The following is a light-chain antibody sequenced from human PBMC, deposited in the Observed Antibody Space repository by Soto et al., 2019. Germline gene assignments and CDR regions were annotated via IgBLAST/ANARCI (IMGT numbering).Light chain of an antibody. J-gene: IGKJ1*01. V-gene: IGKV3-15*01. CDR2: GAS. CDR1: QSVSSN. Sequence: EIVMTQAPATLSVSSGERANLSCRASQSVSSNLAWYQQKPGQAHRLLLYGASTRATGIPARFSGSGSGTEFTLSISSLQSEDFAVYYCRQYNNWPRTFGQGTKVDIK. CDR3: RQYNNWPRT.